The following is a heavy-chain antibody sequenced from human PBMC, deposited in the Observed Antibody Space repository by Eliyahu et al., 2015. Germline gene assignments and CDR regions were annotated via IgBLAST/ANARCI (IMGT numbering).Heavy chain of an antibody. V-gene: IGHV3-30*04. J-gene: IGHJ4*02. CDR1: GFXFXXGFA. Sequence: QMQLVESGGGVVQPGRSLXXSCAASGFXFXXGFAMPWVRQAPGKGLEWVAIISHDGSDEHYADSVRGRFTIFRDSSKNVLSLQMNSLRVEDTAIYYCARSDCGSVGCKLLTFWGQGTLVTVSS. CDR2: ISHDGSDE. D-gene: IGHD2-21*01. CDR3: ARSDCGSVGCKLLTF.